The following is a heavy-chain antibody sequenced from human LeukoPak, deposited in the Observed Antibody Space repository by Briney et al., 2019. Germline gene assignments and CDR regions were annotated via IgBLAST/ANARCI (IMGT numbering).Heavy chain of an antibody. J-gene: IGHJ5*02. CDR3: ARGRYSSGFWFDP. CDR1: GYSISSGYY. Sequence: SSETLSLTCAVSGYSISSGYYWGWIRQPPGKGLEWIGSIYHSGSTYYNPSLKSRVTISVDTSKNQFSLKLSSVTAADTAVYYCARGRYSSGFWFDPWGQGTLVTVSS. CDR2: IYHSGST. V-gene: IGHV4-38-2*01. D-gene: IGHD6-19*01.